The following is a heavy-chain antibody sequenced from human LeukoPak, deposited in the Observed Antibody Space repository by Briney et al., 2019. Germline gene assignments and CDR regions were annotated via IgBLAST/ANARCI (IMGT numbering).Heavy chain of an antibody. J-gene: IGHJ4*02. CDR3: ARALRAYAYYFDS. D-gene: IGHD3-16*01. CDR1: GFTFSSYT. CDR2: ISGSSYYI. V-gene: IGHV3-21*01. Sequence: GGSLRLSCAASGFTFSSYTINWVRQAPGKGLEWVSSISGSSYYIYYADSVRGRFTISRDNAKNSLYLQMNSLRAEDTAVYYCARALRAYAYYFDSWGQGTLVTVSS.